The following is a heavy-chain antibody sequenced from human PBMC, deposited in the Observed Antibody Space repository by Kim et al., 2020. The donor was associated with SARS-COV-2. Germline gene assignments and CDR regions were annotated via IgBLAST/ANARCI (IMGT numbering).Heavy chain of an antibody. J-gene: IGHJ6*02. D-gene: IGHD6-13*01. V-gene: IGHV3-30*04. CDR2: ISYDGSNK. Sequence: GGSLRLSCAASGFTFSSYAMHWVRQAPGKGLEWVAVISYDGSNKYYADSVKGRFTISRDNSKNTLYLQMNSLRAEDTAVYYCAMSGVQPHTEPANYYYYGMDVWGQGTTVTVSS. CDR1: GFTFSSYA. CDR3: AMSGVQPHTEPANYYYYGMDV.